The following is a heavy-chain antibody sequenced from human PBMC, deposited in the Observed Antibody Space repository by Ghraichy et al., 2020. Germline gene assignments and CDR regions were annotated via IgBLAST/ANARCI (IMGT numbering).Heavy chain of an antibody. D-gene: IGHD2-8*02. CDR1: GSTISGYA. CDR2: IIPVFGTV. J-gene: IGHJ2*01. CDR3: ARSLVVRWVSDNWYFDL. V-gene: IGHV1-69*06. Sequence: SVKVSCKVSGSTISGYALSWVRQAPGQGLKWMGGIIPVFGTVNYAQRFQDRVTITADKSTNTADMELTSLISEDTAVYYCARSLVVRWVSDNWYFDLWGRGTLVTVSS.